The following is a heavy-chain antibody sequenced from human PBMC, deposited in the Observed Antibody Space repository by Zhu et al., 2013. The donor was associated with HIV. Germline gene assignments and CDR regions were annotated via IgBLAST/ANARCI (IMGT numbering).Heavy chain of an antibody. V-gene: IGHV1-8*01. CDR3: ARVAPNYGDYHGPSDY. CDR2: MNPNSGNT. CDR1: GYTFIDYD. J-gene: IGHJ4*02. Sequence: QVQLVQSGAEVKKPGASVKVSCKAAGYTFIDYDIYWVRQTTGQGLESMGWMNPNSGNTGYEQEFQGRVTMTRNTSISTAYMELRNLNFEDTAIYYCARVAPNYGDYHGPSDYWGQGTLVTVSS. D-gene: IGHD4-17*01.